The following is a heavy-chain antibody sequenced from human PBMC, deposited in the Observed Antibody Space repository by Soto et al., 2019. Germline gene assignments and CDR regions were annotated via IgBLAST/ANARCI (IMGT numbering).Heavy chain of an antibody. J-gene: IGHJ6*02. D-gene: IGHD3-9*01. Sequence: GASVKVSCKASGYTFTGYYMHWVRQAPGQGLEWMGWINPNSGGTNYAQKFQGWVTMTRDTSISTAYMELSRLRSDDTAVYYCARGGYDILTGYQTGMDVWGQGTTVTVSS. CDR2: INPNSGGT. CDR3: ARGGYDILTGYQTGMDV. V-gene: IGHV1-2*04. CDR1: GYTFTGYY.